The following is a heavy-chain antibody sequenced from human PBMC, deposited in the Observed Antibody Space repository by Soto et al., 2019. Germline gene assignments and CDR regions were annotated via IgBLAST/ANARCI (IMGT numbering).Heavy chain of an antibody. V-gene: IGHV4-4*02. Sequence: QVQLQESGPGLLKPSETLSLTCTVSGDSFTNTNWWSWVRQSPGQGLEWIGEIYHSGATNYNPSRKSRLTRSIEKSKNEFSLKLNSVTAADTAGYYGAKRSLRRLRFLETHWGQGTLVTVSS. J-gene: IGHJ4*02. D-gene: IGHD3-3*01. CDR2: IYHSGAT. CDR1: GDSFTNTNW. CDR3: AKRSLRRLRFLETH.